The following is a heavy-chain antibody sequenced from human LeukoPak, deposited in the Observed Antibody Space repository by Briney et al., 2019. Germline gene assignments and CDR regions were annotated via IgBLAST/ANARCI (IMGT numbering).Heavy chain of an antibody. CDR3: ARELLWFGKVPEPYMDV. J-gene: IGHJ6*03. CDR1: GFSLSTSGVG. V-gene: IGHV2-5*01. CDR2: IYWNDDK. Sequence: SGPTLVNPPQTLTLTCTFSGFSLSTSGVGVGWIRQPPGKALEWLALIYWNDDKRYSPSLESRLTITKDTSKNQVVLTMTNMDPVDTATYYCARELLWFGKVPEPYMDVWGKGTTVTVSS. D-gene: IGHD3-10*01.